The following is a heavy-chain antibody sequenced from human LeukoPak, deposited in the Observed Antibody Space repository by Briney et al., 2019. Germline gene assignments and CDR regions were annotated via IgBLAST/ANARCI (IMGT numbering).Heavy chain of an antibody. Sequence: SQTLSLTCAVYGGSFSGYYWSCIRRPPGKGLEWIGEINHSGSTNYNPSLTRRVTISVDTSKNQFSLKLTQVNAADTAVYYCAKSNGYGLVDIWGQGTMVTVSS. V-gene: IGHV4-34*01. CDR3: AKSNGYGLVDI. CDR1: GGSFSGYY. D-gene: IGHD3-10*01. J-gene: IGHJ3*02. CDR2: INHSGST.